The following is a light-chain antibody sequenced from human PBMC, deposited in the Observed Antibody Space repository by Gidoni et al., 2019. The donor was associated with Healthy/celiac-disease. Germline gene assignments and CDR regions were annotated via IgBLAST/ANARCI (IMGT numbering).Light chain of an antibody. CDR2: GAS. CDR1: QSVSSSY. V-gene: IGKV3-20*01. Sequence: SPAERATLSCRASQSVSSSYLAWYQQKPGQAPRLLIYGASIRATGIPDRFSGSGSGTDFTLTISRLEPEDFAVYYCQQYGSSPGTFGQGTKLEIK. J-gene: IGKJ2*01. CDR3: QQYGSSPGT.